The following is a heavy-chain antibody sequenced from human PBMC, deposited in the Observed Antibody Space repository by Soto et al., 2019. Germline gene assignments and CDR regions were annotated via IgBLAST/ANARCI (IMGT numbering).Heavy chain of an antibody. CDR3: AREKVLRFLEWSQGGAFDI. D-gene: IGHD3-3*01. J-gene: IGHJ3*02. CDR1: GFTVSSNY. CDR2: IYSGGST. Sequence: PSETLSLSCAASGFTVSSNYMSWVRQAPGKGLEWVSVIYSGGSTYYADSVKGRFTISRDNSKNTLYLQMNSLRAEDTAVYYCAREKVLRFLEWSQGGAFDIWGQGTMVTVSS. V-gene: IGHV3-66*01.